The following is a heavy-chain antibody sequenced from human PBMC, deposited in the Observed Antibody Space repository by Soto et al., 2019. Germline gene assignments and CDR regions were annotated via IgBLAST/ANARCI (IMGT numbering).Heavy chain of an antibody. Sequence: PGKGLEWIGRIYYSGSTYYNRTLKSRVTISVDTSKNQFSLKLSSVTAADFFFYSRGRNTSLVPGLGIPAEPLSDL. CDR3: GRNTSLVPGLGIPAEPLSDL. D-gene: IGHD6-13*01. CDR2: IYYSGST. V-gene: IGHV4-39*01. J-gene: IGHJ2*01.